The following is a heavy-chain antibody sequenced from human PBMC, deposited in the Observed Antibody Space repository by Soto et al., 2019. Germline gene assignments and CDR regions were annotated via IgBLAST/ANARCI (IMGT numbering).Heavy chain of an antibody. V-gene: IGHV4-39*01. Sequence: QLQLQESGPGLVKPSETLSLTCTVSGASITSTNYYWAWIRQPPGKGLEWIGSISWSGTTYYHPSLESRVTISSDKSKNLFSLQFGSVTGADTALYYCARLYGSGMGGFGLWGQGTLVTVSS. D-gene: IGHD3-10*01. CDR2: ISWSGTT. CDR3: ARLYGSGMGGFGL. CDR1: GASITSTNYY. J-gene: IGHJ5*02.